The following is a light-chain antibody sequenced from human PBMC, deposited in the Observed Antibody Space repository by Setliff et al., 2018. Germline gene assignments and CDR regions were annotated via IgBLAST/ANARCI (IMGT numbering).Light chain of an antibody. J-gene: IGLJ2*01. CDR2: DVS. CDR3: CSYAGSNNFGV. Sequence: QSVLTQPASVSGSPGQSIAVSCTGSGSDVGAYKFVSWYQQRPGKAPRLMIYDVSNRPSGVSDRFSGSKSGNTASLTISGLQAEDEADYYCCSYAGSNNFGVFGGGTKVTVL. CDR1: GSDVGAYKF. V-gene: IGLV2-14*01.